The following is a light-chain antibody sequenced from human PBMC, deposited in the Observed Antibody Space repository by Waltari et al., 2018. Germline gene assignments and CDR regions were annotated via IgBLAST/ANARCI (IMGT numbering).Light chain of an antibody. V-gene: IGLV2-23*02. CDR3: SSYAGSAISV. J-gene: IGLJ3*02. Sequence: QSAVTQTSTVSGSPGQSITISCIGTSRDIGNYNLVSWYQQHPGKAPTLIIYDVNKRPSGVSNRFSGSKSGNTAFLTISGLQTADEADYYCSSYAGSAISVFGGGTKLTVL. CDR1: SRDIGNYNL. CDR2: DVN.